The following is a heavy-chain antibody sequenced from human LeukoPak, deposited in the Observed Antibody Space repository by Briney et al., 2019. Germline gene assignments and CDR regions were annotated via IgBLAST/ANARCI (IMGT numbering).Heavy chain of an antibody. Sequence: PGGSLRLSCAASGFTVSGNYMSWVRQAPGKGLEWVSVIYSGGSTYYADSVKGRFTISRDNSKNTLYLQMNSLRAEDTAVYYCARAYGSGSQEFDYWGQGTLVTVSS. CDR3: ARAYGSGSQEFDY. D-gene: IGHD3-10*01. V-gene: IGHV3-66*01. CDR1: GFTVSGNY. J-gene: IGHJ4*02. CDR2: IYSGGST.